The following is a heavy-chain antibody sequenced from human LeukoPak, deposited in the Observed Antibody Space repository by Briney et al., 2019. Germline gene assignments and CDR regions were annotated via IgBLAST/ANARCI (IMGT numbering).Heavy chain of an antibody. D-gene: IGHD6-13*01. J-gene: IGHJ5*02. V-gene: IGHV4-34*01. CDR2: INHSGST. CDR3: ARDRGIAATSNWFDP. Sequence: RTSETLSLTCAVYGGSFSGYYWSWIRQPPGKGLEWIWEINHSGSTNYNPSLKSRVTISVDTSKNQFSLKLSSVTAADTAVYYCARDRGIAATSNWFDPWGQGTLVTVSS. CDR1: GGSFSGYY.